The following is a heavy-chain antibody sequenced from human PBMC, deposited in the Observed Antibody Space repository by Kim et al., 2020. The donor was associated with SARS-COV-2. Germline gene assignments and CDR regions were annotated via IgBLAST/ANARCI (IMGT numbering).Heavy chain of an antibody. Sequence: SETLSLTCTVSGGSISSSSYYWGWIRQPPGKGLEWIGSIYYSGSTYYNPSLKRRVTISVDTSKNQFSLKLSSVTAADTAVYYCARHPRGSGSFDYWGQGTLVTVSS. CDR3: ARHPRGSGSFDY. CDR1: GGSISSSSYY. J-gene: IGHJ4*02. V-gene: IGHV4-39*01. D-gene: IGHD1-26*01. CDR2: IYYSGST.